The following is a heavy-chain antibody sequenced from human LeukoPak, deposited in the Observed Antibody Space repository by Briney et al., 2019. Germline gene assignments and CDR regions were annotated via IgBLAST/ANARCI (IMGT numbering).Heavy chain of an antibody. CDR3: ARTGYGAQPNFDY. D-gene: IGHD4-17*01. V-gene: IGHV4-59*08. CDR1: GGSISSYY. Sequence: ETLSLTCTVSGGSISSYYWSWIRQPPGKGLEWIGYIYYSGSTNYNPSLKSRVTISVDTSKNQFSLKLSSVTAADTAVYYCARTGYGAQPNFDYWGQGTLVTVSS. CDR2: IYYSGST. J-gene: IGHJ4*02.